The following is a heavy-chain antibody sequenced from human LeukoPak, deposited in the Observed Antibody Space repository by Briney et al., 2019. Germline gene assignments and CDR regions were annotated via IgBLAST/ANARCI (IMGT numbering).Heavy chain of an antibody. CDR1: GGSFSGYY. J-gene: IGHJ4*02. V-gene: IGHV4-34*01. D-gene: IGHD6-13*01. Sequence: RPSETLSLTCAVYGGSFSGYYWSWIRQPPGKGLEWIGEINHSGSTNYNPSLKSRVTISVDTSKNQFSLKLSSVTAADTAVYYCARVDSSGYSSSEGLDYWGQGTLVTVSS. CDR3: ARVDSSGYSSSEGLDY. CDR2: INHSGST.